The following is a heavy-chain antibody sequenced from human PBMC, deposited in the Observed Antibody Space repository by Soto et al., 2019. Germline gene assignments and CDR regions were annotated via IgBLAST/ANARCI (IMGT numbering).Heavy chain of an antibody. CDR3: APRPGDLLLIDY. CDR1: GFTFSSYA. D-gene: IGHD1-26*01. CDR2: ISGSGGST. V-gene: IGHV3-23*01. Sequence: PGGSLRLSCAASGFTFSSYAMSWVRQAPGKGLEWVSAISGSGGSTYYADSVKGRFTISRDNSKNTLYLQMNSLRAEDTAVYYCAPRPGDLLLIDYWGQGTLVTVSS. J-gene: IGHJ4*02.